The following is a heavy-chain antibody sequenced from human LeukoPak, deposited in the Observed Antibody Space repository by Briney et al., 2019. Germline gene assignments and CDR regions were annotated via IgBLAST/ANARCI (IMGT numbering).Heavy chain of an antibody. J-gene: IGHJ5*02. V-gene: IGHV1-24*01. CDR1: GYTFTGSY. Sequence: ASVKVSCRASGYTFTGSYIHWVRQAPGQGLEWMGGFDPEDGETIYAQKFQGRVTMTEDTSTDTAYMELSSLRSEDTAVYYCATTFGYSSGWTGWFDPWGQGTLVTVSS. CDR2: FDPEDGET. CDR3: ATTFGYSSGWTGWFDP. D-gene: IGHD6-19*01.